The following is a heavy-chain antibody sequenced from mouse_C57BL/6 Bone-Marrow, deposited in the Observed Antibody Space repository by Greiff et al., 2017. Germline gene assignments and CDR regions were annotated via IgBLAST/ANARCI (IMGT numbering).Heavy chain of an antibody. CDR1: GFSLTSYG. D-gene: IGHD2-3*01. Sequence: VKLMESGPGLVAPSQSLSITCTVSGFSLTSYGVHWVRQPPGKGLEWLVVIWSDGSTTYNSALKSILSISKDNSKSQVFLKMNSLQTDDTAMYYCARQGLLFYAMDYWGQGTSVTVSS. CDR2: IWSDGST. CDR3: ARQGLLFYAMDY. V-gene: IGHV2-6-1*01. J-gene: IGHJ4*01.